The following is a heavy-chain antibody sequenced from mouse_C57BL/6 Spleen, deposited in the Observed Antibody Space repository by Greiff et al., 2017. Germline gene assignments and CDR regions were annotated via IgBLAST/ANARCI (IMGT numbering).Heavy chain of an antibody. D-gene: IGHD1-1*01. CDR1: GYTFTSYW. V-gene: IGHV1-59*01. CDR3: ARGHYYGSSTYDVDC. J-gene: IGHJ2*01. CDR2: IDPSDSYT. Sequence: QVQLQQPGAELVRPGTSVKLSCKASGYTFTSYWMPWVKQRPGQGLEWIGVIDPSDSYTNYNKQFKGKATLTVDTSSRTAYMQLSSLTSEDSAVYYCARGHYYGSSTYDVDCWGQGTTLTVSS.